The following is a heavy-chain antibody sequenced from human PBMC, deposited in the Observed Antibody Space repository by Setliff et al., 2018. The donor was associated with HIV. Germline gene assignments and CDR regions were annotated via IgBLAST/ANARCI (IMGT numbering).Heavy chain of an antibody. CDR3: ARHGYYDILFDP. J-gene: IGHJ5*02. Sequence: KPSETLSLTCTVSGGSISSGGYYWSWIRQHPGKGLEWIGYIYYSGSTYYNPSLKSRVTILVDSSRNQFSLRLSSVTAADTAVYYCARHGYYDILFDPWGQGTLVTVSS. CDR1: GGSISSGGYY. D-gene: IGHD3-9*01. CDR2: IYYSGST. V-gene: IGHV4-31*03.